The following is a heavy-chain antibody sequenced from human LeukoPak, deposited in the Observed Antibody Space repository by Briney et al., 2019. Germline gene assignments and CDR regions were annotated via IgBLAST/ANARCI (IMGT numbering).Heavy chain of an antibody. V-gene: IGHV3-48*01. CDR1: GFTFSSYS. D-gene: IGHD6-19*01. J-gene: IGHJ3*02. CDR2: ISSSSSTI. CDR3: ARGAYSSGWYLIGDAFDI. Sequence: GGSLRLSCAASGFTFSSYSMNWVRQAPGKGLEWVSYISSSSSTIYYADSVKGQFTISRDNAKNSLYLQMNSLRAEDTAVYYCARGAYSSGWYLIGDAFDIWGQGTMVTVSS.